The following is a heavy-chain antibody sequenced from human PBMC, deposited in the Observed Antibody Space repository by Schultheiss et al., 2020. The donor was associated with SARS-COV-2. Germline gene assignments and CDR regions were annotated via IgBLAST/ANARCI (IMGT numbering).Heavy chain of an antibody. CDR1: GGTFSSYT. D-gene: IGHD3-22*01. J-gene: IGHJ4*02. V-gene: IGHV1-69*02. Sequence: KISCKASGGTFSSYTISWVRQAPGQGLEWMGRIIPIFGIANYAQKFQGRVTITADESTSTAYMELSSLRSEDTAVYYCARCYYDSSGYYYYFDYWGQGTLVTVSS. CDR3: ARCYYDSSGYYYYFDY. CDR2: IIPIFGIA.